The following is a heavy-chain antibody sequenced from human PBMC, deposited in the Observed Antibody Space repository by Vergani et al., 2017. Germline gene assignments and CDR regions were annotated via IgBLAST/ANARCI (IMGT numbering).Heavy chain of an antibody. CDR3: ARGGIVGTIAQGNYFDP. V-gene: IGHV4-59*01. J-gene: IGHJ5*02. CDR2: IYYSGST. CDR1: TGSISGYY. Sequence: QVQLQESGPGLVKPSETLFLTCTVSTGSISGYYWSWIRQPPGKGLEWIGYIYYSGSTSYNPSLKSRVTMSIDTSKNQFSLRLNSVAAADTAVYYCARGGIVGTIAQGNYFDPWGQGTLVTVSS. D-gene: IGHD1-26*01.